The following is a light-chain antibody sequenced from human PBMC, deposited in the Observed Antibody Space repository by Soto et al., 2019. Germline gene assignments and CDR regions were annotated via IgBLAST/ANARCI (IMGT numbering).Light chain of an antibody. V-gene: IGLV2-14*01. CDR2: GVS. Sequence: QSALTQPASVSGSPGQSITISCTGTSSDVGGYNYVSWYQQHPGKAPKLMIYGVSNRPSGVSNRLSRSKSGNTASLTISGLQAEDEADYYCSSYTISSTWVFGGGTKLTVL. J-gene: IGLJ3*02. CDR3: SSYTISSTWV. CDR1: SSDVGGYNY.